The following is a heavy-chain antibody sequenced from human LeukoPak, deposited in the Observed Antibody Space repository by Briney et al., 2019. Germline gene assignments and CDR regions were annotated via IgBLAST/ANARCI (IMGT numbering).Heavy chain of an antibody. CDR1: GFTFSIHG. V-gene: IGHV3-30*18. J-gene: IGHJ5*02. Sequence: GGSLRLSCAASGFTFSIHGMHWVRQAPGKGLEWVAIISYDGQNTYYADSIKGRFTISRDNSKNTLYLQMNSLRAEDTAVYYCAKDVNYYGSGSPLGPWGQGTLVTVSS. CDR3: AKDVNYYGSGSPLGP. D-gene: IGHD3-10*01. CDR2: ISYDGQNT.